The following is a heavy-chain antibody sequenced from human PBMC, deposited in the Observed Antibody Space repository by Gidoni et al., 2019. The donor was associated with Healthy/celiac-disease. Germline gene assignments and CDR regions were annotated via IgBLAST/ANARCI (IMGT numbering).Heavy chain of an antibody. D-gene: IGHD2-21*02. J-gene: IGHJ4*02. CDR3: TRDGLGDFYFYFDY. Sequence: ELQLVESGGGLVKPGRSLRLSCTASGFTFGDYALSWFRQAPGKGLEWGGFIRSKAYGGTTEYAASVKGRFTISRDDSKSIAYLQMNSLKTEDTAVYYCTRDGLGDFYFYFDYWGQGTLVTVSS. CDR2: IRSKAYGGTT. V-gene: IGHV3-49*05. CDR1: GFTFGDYA.